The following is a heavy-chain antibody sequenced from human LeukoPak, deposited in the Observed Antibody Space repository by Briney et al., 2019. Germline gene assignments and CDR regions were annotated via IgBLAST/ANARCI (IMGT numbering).Heavy chain of an antibody. CDR3: ARGGGPGNYPFDF. CDR1: GYTFTTYY. V-gene: IGHV1-46*01. Sequence: AASVKVSCKASGYTFTTYYMHWVRQAPGQGLEWVGIINPRGGSTTYAQKFQGRVTMTRDTSTSTVYMELSSLKSDDTAVYYCARGGGPGNYPFDFWGQGTLVTVSS. D-gene: IGHD1-7*01. CDR2: INPRGGST. J-gene: IGHJ4*02.